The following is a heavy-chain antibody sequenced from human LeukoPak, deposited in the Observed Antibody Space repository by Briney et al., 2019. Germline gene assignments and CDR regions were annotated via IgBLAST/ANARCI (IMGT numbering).Heavy chain of an antibody. CDR2: TNAGNGNT. Sequence: GASVKVSCKASGYTFTSYVIHWVRQAPGQRLEWMGWTNAGNGNTKYSQEFQDRVTITRDTSASTAYMEFSSLRSEDMAVYYCARARYETRIWPKSRYDYYHYMDVWGKGTTVTVSS. V-gene: IGHV1-3*02. J-gene: IGHJ6*03. D-gene: IGHD3-3*01. CDR3: ARARYETRIWPKSRYDYYHYMDV. CDR1: GYTFTSYV.